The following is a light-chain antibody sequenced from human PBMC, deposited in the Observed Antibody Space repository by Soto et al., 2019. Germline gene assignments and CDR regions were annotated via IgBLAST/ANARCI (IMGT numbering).Light chain of an antibody. Sequence: QSALTQPRSVSGSPGQSVTISCTGTSSDVGGYNYVSWYQQYPGKAPKLMIYEVSKRPSRVPDRFSGSKSGNTASLTISGVQAEDEADYYCCSYAGRPYVFGTGTKFTVL. V-gene: IGLV2-11*01. CDR3: CSYAGRPYV. J-gene: IGLJ1*01. CDR1: SSDVGGYNY. CDR2: EVS.